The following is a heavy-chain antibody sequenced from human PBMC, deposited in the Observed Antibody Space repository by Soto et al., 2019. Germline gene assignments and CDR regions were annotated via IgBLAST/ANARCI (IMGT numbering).Heavy chain of an antibody. D-gene: IGHD5-12*01. Sequence: QITLKESGPTLVKPTQTLTLTCTVSGFSLTANGVAVGWIRQPPGKALEWLALIYWDDDRRYSPSLEARLTIKKDTSRNQVVLTMSNMDPVDTGTDWCAQQKQTGYRLFDYWGRGTLVTVAS. CDR1: GFSLTANGVA. CDR2: IYWDDDR. J-gene: IGHJ4*02. CDR3: AQQKQTGYRLFDY. V-gene: IGHV2-5*02.